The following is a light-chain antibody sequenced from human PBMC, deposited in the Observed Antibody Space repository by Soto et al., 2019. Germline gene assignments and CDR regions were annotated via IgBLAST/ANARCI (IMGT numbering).Light chain of an antibody. CDR1: QSGNSNY. J-gene: IGKJ2*01. Sequence: EIVLTQSPGTLSLSPGDSATLSCRASQSGNSNYLVWYQQKPGQAPRLLIFGPSSRATGIPDRFSGSGSGADFTLTSSRLEPEDLAVYYCQQGYTFGQGTKLEIK. CDR2: GPS. CDR3: QQGYT. V-gene: IGKV3-20*01.